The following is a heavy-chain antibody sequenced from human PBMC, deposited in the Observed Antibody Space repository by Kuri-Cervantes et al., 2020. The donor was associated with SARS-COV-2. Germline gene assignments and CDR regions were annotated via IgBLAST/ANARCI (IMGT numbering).Heavy chain of an antibody. D-gene: IGHD2-15*01. CDR3: ARVDCSGGSCYPQFDP. J-gene: IGHJ5*02. Sequence: ESLKISCAVYGGSFSGYYWSWIRQPPGKGLEWIGEINHSGSTNYNPSLKSRVTISVDTSKNQFSLKLSSVTAADTAVYYCARVDCSGGSCYPQFDPWGQGTLVTVSS. V-gene: IGHV4-34*01. CDR2: INHSGST. CDR1: GGSFSGYY.